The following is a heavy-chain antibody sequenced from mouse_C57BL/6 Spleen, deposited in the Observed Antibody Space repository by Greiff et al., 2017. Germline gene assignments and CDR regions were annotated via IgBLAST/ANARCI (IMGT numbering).Heavy chain of an antibody. CDR3: ARSPYSNYGGYDD. Sequence: VQLQQSGAELVKPGASVKLSCKASGYTFTSYWMHWVKQRPGQGLEWIGMIHPNSGSTNYNEKFKSKATLTVDKSSSTAYMQLSSLTSEDSAVYYCARSPYSNYGGYDDWGQGTTLTVSS. D-gene: IGHD2-5*01. V-gene: IGHV1-64*01. CDR2: IHPNSGST. CDR1: GYTFTSYW. J-gene: IGHJ2*01.